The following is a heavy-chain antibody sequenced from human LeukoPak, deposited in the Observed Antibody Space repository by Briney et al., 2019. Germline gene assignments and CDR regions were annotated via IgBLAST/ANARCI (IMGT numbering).Heavy chain of an antibody. Sequence: EGSLRLSCTASGFTFSTYWINWVRQSPGKGLVWVALINGDGSTTTHADSVKGRFTISRDNAKNTAYLQMNSLRDEDTAVYFCARDYAGSPDYWGQGTLDTVSA. J-gene: IGHJ4*02. CDR1: GFTFSTYW. V-gene: IGHV3-74*03. CDR3: ARDYAGSPDY. D-gene: IGHD3-10*01. CDR2: INGDGSTT.